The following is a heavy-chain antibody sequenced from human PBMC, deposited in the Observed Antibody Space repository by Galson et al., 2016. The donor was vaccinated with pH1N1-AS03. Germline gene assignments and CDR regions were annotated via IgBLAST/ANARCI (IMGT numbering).Heavy chain of an antibody. CDR2: ISGYNINA. CDR3: ARDGGIVIVPSAIDYYGMDV. Sequence: SVKVSCKASGYKFTSYGVSWVRQAPGQGLEWMGWISGYNINAKYAEKFQGRVTLTTDKSTSTAYMELRSLTSDDTAVYFCARDGGIVIVPSAIDYYGMDVWGQGTTVTVSS. D-gene: IGHD2-2*01. J-gene: IGHJ6*02. CDR1: GYKFTSYG. V-gene: IGHV1-18*01.